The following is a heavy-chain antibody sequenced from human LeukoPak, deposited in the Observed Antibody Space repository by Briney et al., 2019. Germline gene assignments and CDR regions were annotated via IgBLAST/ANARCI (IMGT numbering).Heavy chain of an antibody. D-gene: IGHD2-21*01. Sequence: SETPSLTCTVSGGSISSYYWSWIRQPPGKGLEWIGYIYYSGSTTYNPSLKGRVTISVATSKNQFSLKLSSVTAADTAVYYCARDLSPGGGDRAFDIWGQGTMVTVSS. J-gene: IGHJ3*02. CDR2: IYYSGST. V-gene: IGHV4-59*01. CDR1: GGSISSYY. CDR3: ARDLSPGGGDRAFDI.